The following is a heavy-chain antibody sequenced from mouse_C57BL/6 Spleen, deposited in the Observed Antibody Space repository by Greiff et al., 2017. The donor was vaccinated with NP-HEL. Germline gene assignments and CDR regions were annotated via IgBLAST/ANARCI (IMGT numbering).Heavy chain of an antibody. CDR1: GFTFSDYG. J-gene: IGHJ2*01. CDR3: AKAHYYGSLYYFDY. V-gene: IGHV5-17*01. Sequence: EVQGVESGGGLVKPGGSLKLSCAASGFTFSDYGMHWVRQAPEKGLEWVAYISSGSSTIYYADTVKGRFTISRDNAKNTLFLQMTSLRSEDTAMYYCAKAHYYGSLYYFDYWGQGTTLTVSS. CDR2: ISSGSSTI. D-gene: IGHD1-1*01.